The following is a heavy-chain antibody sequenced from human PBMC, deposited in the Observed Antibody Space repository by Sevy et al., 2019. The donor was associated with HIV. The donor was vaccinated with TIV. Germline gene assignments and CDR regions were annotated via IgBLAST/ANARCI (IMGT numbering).Heavy chain of an antibody. CDR1: GNTLTELS. D-gene: IGHD2-2*01. CDR3: ATDRAGRWLLLRWCFDN. Sequence: ASVKVSCKVSGNTLTELSLHWVRQTPGKGLEWMGGFDPEYGETIYAQKFQGRVTMTEDTSTNTAYMELRGLKSGDTAVYYCATDRAGRWLLLRWCFDNWGQGTLVTVSS. V-gene: IGHV1-24*01. J-gene: IGHJ4*01. CDR2: FDPEYGET.